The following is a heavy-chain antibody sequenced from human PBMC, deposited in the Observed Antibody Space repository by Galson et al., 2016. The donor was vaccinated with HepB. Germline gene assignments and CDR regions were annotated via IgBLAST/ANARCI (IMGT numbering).Heavy chain of an antibody. V-gene: IGHV3-30*18. CDR3: AKSSSGWLGDPNDSFDI. Sequence: SLRLSCAGSGFTFRNYGMHWVRQAPGKGLEWVAVISYDESIKYYADPGKGRFTISRDNSKNTLYLQMSSLRAEDTAIYYCAKSSSGWLGDPNDSFDIWGQGTMVTVSS. CDR1: GFTFRNYG. D-gene: IGHD6-19*01. J-gene: IGHJ3*02. CDR2: ISYDESIK.